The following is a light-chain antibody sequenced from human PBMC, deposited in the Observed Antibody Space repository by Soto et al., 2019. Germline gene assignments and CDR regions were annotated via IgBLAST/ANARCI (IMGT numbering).Light chain of an antibody. CDR3: SSYRSTNTVV. CDR1: SSDVSSYNY. Sequence: QSALTQPASVSGSPGQSITISCTGTSSDVSSYNYVSWYQQNPGKAPKLMIYEVSNRPSGVSNRFSGSKSGNTASLTISGLQAEDAADYYCSSYRSTNTVVFGGGTKVTVL. CDR2: EVS. J-gene: IGLJ2*01. V-gene: IGLV2-14*01.